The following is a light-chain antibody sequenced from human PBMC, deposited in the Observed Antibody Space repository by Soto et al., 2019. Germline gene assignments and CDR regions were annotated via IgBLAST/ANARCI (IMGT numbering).Light chain of an antibody. J-gene: IGKJ1*01. CDR2: AAS. V-gene: IGKV3-20*01. Sequence: ETVMTQSPGTLSLSRGERATLSCRASQSVSSSYLAWYQQKPGQAPRLLIYAASRRATGIPDRFSGSGSGTDFTLTISRLEPEDFAVYYCQQYGSSPWTFGQGTKVDIK. CDR3: QQYGSSPWT. CDR1: QSVSSSY.